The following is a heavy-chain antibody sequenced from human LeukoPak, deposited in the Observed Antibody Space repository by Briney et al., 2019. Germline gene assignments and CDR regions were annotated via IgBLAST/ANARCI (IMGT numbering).Heavy chain of an antibody. J-gene: IGHJ3*02. V-gene: IGHV4-38-2*01. CDR3: ARGGEPQVGYYYDSSGPWAFDI. CDR2: IYHGGTT. Sequence: SETLSLTCAVSGSSITSGYYWGWIRQPPGKGLEWIGSIYHGGTTYYNPSLKSRVTISVDTSKNQFSLKLSSVTAADTAVYYCARGGEPQVGYYYDSSGPWAFDIWGQGTMVTVSS. D-gene: IGHD3-22*01. CDR1: GSSITSGYY.